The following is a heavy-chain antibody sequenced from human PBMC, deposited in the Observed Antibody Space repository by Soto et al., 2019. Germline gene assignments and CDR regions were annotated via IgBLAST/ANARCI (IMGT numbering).Heavy chain of an antibody. CDR1: GFTFSIYC. V-gene: IGHV3-33*01. Sequence: QVQLVESGVGVVHPGRSLRLYCAASGFTFSIYCMQWVRHAPGTGLEWVAVIWYEGSNKYYADSVQCRFTISRYNSKNTLYRQMNRLRAEDTAVYYCARSAVVTAPFDYWGQGTLVTVSS. J-gene: IGHJ4*02. D-gene: IGHD2-15*01. CDR3: ARSAVVTAPFDY. CDR2: IWYEGSNK.